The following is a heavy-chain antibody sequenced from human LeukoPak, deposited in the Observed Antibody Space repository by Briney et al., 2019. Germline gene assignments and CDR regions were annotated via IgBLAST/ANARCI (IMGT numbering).Heavy chain of an antibody. CDR3: ASSTDSYYYYYMDV. CDR1: GGSISSYY. CDR2: IYYSGST. V-gene: IGHV4-59*01. D-gene: IGHD4-11*01. J-gene: IGHJ6*03. Sequence: YPSETLSLTCTVSGGSISSYYWSWIRQPPGKGLEWIGYIYYSGSTNYNPSLKSRVTISVDTSKNQFSLKLSSVTAADTAVYYCASSTDSYYYYYMDVWGKGTTVTVSS.